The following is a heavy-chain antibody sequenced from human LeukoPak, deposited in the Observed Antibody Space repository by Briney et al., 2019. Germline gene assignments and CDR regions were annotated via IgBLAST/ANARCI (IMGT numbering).Heavy chain of an antibody. CDR2: ISSSSSYI. CDR1: GFTFSSYS. J-gene: IGHJ4*02. V-gene: IGHV3-21*01. CDR3: AREGIVATIVFDY. Sequence: GGSLRLSCAASGFTFSSYSMNWVHQAPGEGLEWVSSISSSSSYIYYADSVKGRFTISRDNAKNSLYLQMNSLRAEDTAVYYCAREGIVATIVFDYWGQGTLVTVSS. D-gene: IGHD5-12*01.